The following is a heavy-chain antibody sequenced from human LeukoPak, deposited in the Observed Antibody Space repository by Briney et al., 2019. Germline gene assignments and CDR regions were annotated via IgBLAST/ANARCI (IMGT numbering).Heavy chain of an antibody. CDR1: GYTFTGYF. V-gene: IGHV1-69*04. CDR3: ARDGDYGVALDI. D-gene: IGHD4-17*01. Sequence: GASVKVSCQASGYTFTGYFMHWMRQAPGQGLEWMGRIIPILGIANYAQKFQGRVTITADKSTSTAYMELSSLRSEDTAVYYCARDGDYGVALDIWGQGTMVTVSS. J-gene: IGHJ3*02. CDR2: IIPILGIA.